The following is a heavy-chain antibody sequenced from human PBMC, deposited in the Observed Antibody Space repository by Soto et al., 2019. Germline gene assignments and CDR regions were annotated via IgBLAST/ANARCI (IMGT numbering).Heavy chain of an antibody. V-gene: IGHV3-48*03. CDR1: GFTFSSYE. CDR2: ISSSGSTI. D-gene: IGHD3-3*01. J-gene: IGHJ6*02. CDR3: ASLGRITVFGVVKGCV. Sequence: PEGSLRLSCAASGFTFSSYEVNWVRQAPGEGLEWVSYISSSGSTIYYADSVKGRFTISRDNAKNSLYLQMSSLRAEDTAVYYCASLGRITVFGVVKGCVWGQGTTVTVSS.